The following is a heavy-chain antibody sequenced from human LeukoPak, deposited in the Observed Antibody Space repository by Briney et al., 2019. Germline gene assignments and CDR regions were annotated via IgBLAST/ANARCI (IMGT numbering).Heavy chain of an antibody. J-gene: IGHJ5*02. D-gene: IGHD3-16*01. Sequence: SETLSLTCTVSGASISSYYWSWIRQPPGKGLEWIWYIYYSGSTNYNPSFKSRVIISLDTSKNQFTLKLTSVTAADTAVYYCARLHASRAEEFDPWGQGTLVTVSS. CDR1: GASISSYY. CDR2: IYYSGST. V-gene: IGHV4-59*01. CDR3: ARLHASRAEEFDP.